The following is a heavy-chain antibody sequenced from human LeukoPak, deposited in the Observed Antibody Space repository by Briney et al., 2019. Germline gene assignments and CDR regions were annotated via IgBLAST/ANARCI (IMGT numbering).Heavy chain of an antibody. CDR1: GGSISSSSYY. J-gene: IGHJ6*03. V-gene: IGHV4-39*01. Sequence: SETLSLTCTVSGGSISSSSYYWGWIRQPPGKGLEWIGSIYYGGSTYYNPSLKSRVTISVDTSKNQFSLKLSSVTAADTAVYYCASEGLDENYYYYYMDVWGKGTTVTVSS. CDR2: IYYGGST. CDR3: ASEGLDENYYYYYMDV. D-gene: IGHD6-19*01.